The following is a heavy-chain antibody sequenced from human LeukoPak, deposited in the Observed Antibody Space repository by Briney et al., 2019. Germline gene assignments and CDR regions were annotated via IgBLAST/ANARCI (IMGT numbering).Heavy chain of an antibody. CDR3: ARHDEKERAWFGELFRGRFDP. J-gene: IGHJ5*02. CDR2: IYYSGST. Sequence: PSETLSLTCTVSGGYISSSSYYWGWIRQPPGKGLEWIGSIYYSGSTYYNPSLKSRVTISVDTSKNQFSLKLSSVTAADTAVYYCARHDEKERAWFGELFRGRFDPWGQGTLVTVSS. CDR1: GGYISSSSYY. V-gene: IGHV4-39*01. D-gene: IGHD3-10*01.